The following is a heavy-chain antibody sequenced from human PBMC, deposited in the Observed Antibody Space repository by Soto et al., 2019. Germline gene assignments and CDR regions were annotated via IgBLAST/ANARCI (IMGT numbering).Heavy chain of an antibody. D-gene: IGHD4-17*01. CDR1: GFIFSAYS. V-gene: IGHV3-21*01. CDR2: ISSSSNYI. CDR3: ARIYGDRREWVGTFDF. J-gene: IGHJ4*02. Sequence: EVQLVESGGGLVKPGGSLRLSCAASGFIFSAYSMNWVRQAPGKGLARVSSISSSSNYIYYADSVKGRFTISRDDAKNSLYLQMNSLRAEDTAVYYCARIYGDRREWVGTFDFWGQGTLVTVSS.